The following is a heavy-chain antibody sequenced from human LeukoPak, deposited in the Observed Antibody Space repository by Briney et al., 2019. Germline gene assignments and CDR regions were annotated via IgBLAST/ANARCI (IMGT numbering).Heavy chain of an antibody. CDR3: AKSKEGYCSSTSCYVLDY. J-gene: IGHJ4*02. V-gene: IGHV1-3*01. D-gene: IGHD2-2*01. CDR1: GYTFTSYA. Sequence: ASVKVSCKASGYTFTSYAMHWVRQAPGQRLEWMVWINAGNGNTKYSQKFQARVTITRDTSASTAYMELSSLRSEDTAVYYCAKSKEGYCSSTSCYVLDYWGQGTLVTVSS. CDR2: INAGNGNT.